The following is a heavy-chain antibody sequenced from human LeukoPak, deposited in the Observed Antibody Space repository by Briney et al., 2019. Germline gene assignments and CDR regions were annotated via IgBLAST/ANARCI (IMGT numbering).Heavy chain of an antibody. D-gene: IGHD6-19*01. V-gene: IGHV4-30-4*01. J-gene: IGHJ3*02. Sequence: KPSQTLSLTCTVSGGSISSGDYYWRWLRQPPGKGLEWIAYIYYSGSTYYNPSLKSRFTITVDTSKNQFSLKLSSVTAADTAVYYCAGGYSSGWDDAFDIWGQGTMVTVSS. CDR1: GGSISSGDYY. CDR2: IYYSGST. CDR3: AGGYSSGWDDAFDI.